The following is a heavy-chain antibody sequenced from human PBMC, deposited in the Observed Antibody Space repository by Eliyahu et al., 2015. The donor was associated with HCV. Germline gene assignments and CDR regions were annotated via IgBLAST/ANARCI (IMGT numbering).Heavy chain of an antibody. Sequence: QVQLVQSGAXVKKPGSSVKVSCXASXGTFSSYAISWXRQAPGQALEWMGGIIPIFGTANYAQKFQGRVTITADESTSTAYMELSSLRSEDTAVYYCATVVPAAIHWGQGTLVTVSS. J-gene: IGHJ4*02. CDR3: ATVVPAAIH. D-gene: IGHD2-2*01. CDR1: XGTFSSYA. V-gene: IGHV1-69*01. CDR2: IIPIFGTA.